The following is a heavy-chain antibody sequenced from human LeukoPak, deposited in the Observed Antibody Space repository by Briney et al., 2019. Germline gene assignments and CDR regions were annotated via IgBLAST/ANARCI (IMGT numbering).Heavy chain of an antibody. Sequence: PSETLSLTCAVSGYSISSGYYWGWIRQPPGKGLEWIGSIYHSGSTYYNPSLKSRVTISIDTSKNQFSLKLSSVTAADTAVYYCARQDTTSYYDSSGYYPFGYWGQGTLVTVSS. J-gene: IGHJ4*02. CDR2: IYHSGST. CDR1: GYSISSGYY. D-gene: IGHD3-22*01. CDR3: ARQDTTSYYDSSGYYPFGY. V-gene: IGHV4-38-2*01.